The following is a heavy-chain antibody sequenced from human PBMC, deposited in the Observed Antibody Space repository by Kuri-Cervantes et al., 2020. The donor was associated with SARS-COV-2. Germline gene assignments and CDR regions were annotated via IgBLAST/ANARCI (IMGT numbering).Heavy chain of an antibody. CDR1: GYTFTGYY. Sequence: ASVKVSCKASGYTFTGYYMHWVRQAPGQGLEWLAIINPTVGDTTYAQKFQGRVTMTRDTSTSTVYMELSSLRSDDTAVYYCARVPSPPRHTYGDSYFDYWGQGTLVTVSS. D-gene: IGHD4-17*01. CDR3: ARVPSPPRHTYGDSYFDY. J-gene: IGHJ4*02. V-gene: IGHV1-46*01. CDR2: INPTVGDT.